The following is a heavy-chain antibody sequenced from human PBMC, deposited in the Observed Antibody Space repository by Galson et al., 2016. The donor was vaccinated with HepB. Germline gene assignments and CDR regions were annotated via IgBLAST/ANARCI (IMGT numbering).Heavy chain of an antibody. CDR3: ARFSGRYNGDFDY. V-gene: IGHV3-74*01. CDR2: ISTDGRTA. D-gene: IGHD1-26*01. J-gene: IGHJ4*02. Sequence: SLRLSCAASGFTFSSYWMRWVRQAPGKGLVWVSRISTDGRTANQADSVKGRFTISRDNAKNSLYVQMNSLSAEDTAVYYCARFSGRYNGDFDYWGQGTLVTVSS. CDR1: GFTFSSYW.